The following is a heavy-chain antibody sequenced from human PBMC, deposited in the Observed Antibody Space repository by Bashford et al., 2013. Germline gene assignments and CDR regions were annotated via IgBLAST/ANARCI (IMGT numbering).Heavy chain of an antibody. D-gene: IGHD3-3*01. J-gene: IGHJ1*01. CDR3: ARDQNSCSEVLRIFGVVQVRTPRXAS. CDR2: MNPNSGNT. V-gene: IGHV1-8*01. Sequence: WVRQAPGQGLEWMGWMNPNSGNTGYAQKFQGRVTMTRNTSISTAYMELSSLRSEDTAVYYCARDQNSCSEVLRIFGVVQVRTPRXASWGQGPWSTVSS.